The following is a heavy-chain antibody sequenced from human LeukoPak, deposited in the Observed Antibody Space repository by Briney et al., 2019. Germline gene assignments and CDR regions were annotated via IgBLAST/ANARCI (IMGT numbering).Heavy chain of an antibody. CDR3: ARDRDVDTAMLD. CDR1: GYTFTGYY. Sequence: ASVKVSCKASGYTFTGYYMHWVRQAPGQGLEWMGWINPNSGGTNYAQKFQGRVTMTRDTSITTAYLELSRLSSDDTAVYYCARDRDVDTAMLDWGQGTLVTVSS. CDR2: INPNSGGT. V-gene: IGHV1-2*02. D-gene: IGHD5-18*01. J-gene: IGHJ4*02.